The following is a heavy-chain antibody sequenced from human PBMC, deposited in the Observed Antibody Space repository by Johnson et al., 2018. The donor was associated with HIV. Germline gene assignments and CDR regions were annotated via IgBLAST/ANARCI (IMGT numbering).Heavy chain of an antibody. CDR3: ARAVYSSSSSCAFDI. V-gene: IGHV3-9*01. Sequence: VQLVESGGGLVQPCRSLRLSCAASGFTFDDYAMHWVRQAPGKGLEWVSGISWNSGSIGYADSVKGRFTISRDNAKNSLYLQMNSLRAEDTALYYCARAVYSSSSSCAFDIWGQGTMVTVSS. D-gene: IGHD6-6*01. CDR1: GFTFDDYA. CDR2: ISWNSGSI. J-gene: IGHJ3*02.